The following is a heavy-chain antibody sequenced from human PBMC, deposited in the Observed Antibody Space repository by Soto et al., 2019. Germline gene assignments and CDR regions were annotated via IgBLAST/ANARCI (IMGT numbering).Heavy chain of an antibody. D-gene: IGHD2-15*01. V-gene: IGHV3-11*01. Sequence: QVHLVESGGGLVKPGGSLRLSCVASGFTLNDYYVSWIRQAPGKGLEWISYISSSGSTIYYAASVKGRITVSREHANNSVILQMNSLRVEDTAMYFCARDGYPKNGGIDFWGQGTLVTVSS. CDR3: ARDGYPKNGGIDF. J-gene: IGHJ4*02. CDR2: ISSSGSTI. CDR1: GFTLNDYY.